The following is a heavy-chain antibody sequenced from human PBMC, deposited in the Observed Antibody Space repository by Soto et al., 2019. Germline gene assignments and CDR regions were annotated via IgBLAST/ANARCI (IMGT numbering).Heavy chain of an antibody. CDR1: GGSISSGDYY. J-gene: IGHJ4*02. CDR3: ARDKGYSYGPFDC. V-gene: IGHV4-30-4*01. D-gene: IGHD5-18*01. Sequence: QVQLQESGPGLVKPSQTLSLTCTVSGGSISSGDYYWSWIRQPPGKGLEWIGSIYYSGSTYYNPSLKSRVXXSXDXSKNQFSLTLSSVTAADTAVYYCARDKGYSYGPFDCWGQGTLVTASS. CDR2: IYYSGST.